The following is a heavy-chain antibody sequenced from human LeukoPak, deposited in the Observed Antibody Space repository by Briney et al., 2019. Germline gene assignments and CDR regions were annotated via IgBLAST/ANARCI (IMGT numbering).Heavy chain of an antibody. V-gene: IGHV3-7*04. Sequence: GGSLRLSCAASGFMFSNYWMNWVRQAPGKGLEWVATIKEDGVEKYYVDSVKGRFTISRDNAKNSLSLQMSTLRAEDTAVYYCARGGSGSSWGQGTLVTVSS. J-gene: IGHJ5*02. D-gene: IGHD3-10*01. CDR3: ARGGSGSS. CDR1: GFMFSNYW. CDR2: IKEDGVEK.